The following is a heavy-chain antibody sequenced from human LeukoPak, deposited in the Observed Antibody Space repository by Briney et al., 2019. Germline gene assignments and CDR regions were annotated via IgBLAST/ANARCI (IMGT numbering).Heavy chain of an antibody. V-gene: IGHV3-23*01. CDR3: AKATGYLL. Sequence: WGSLRLSSAASGFIFSSYAMSWVRQAPGKGLEWVSTISNSDGSTYYADSVKGRFSISRDNAENTLYLQMNSLRADDTAVYYCAKATGYLLWGQGTLVTVSS. D-gene: IGHD1-14*01. J-gene: IGHJ4*02. CDR1: GFIFSSYA. CDR2: ISNSDGST.